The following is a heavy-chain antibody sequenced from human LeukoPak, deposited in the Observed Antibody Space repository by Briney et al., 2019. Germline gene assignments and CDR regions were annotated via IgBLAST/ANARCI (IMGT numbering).Heavy chain of an antibody. CDR1: GGSISSGSYY. V-gene: IGHV4-61*02. CDR3: ARGGYSSRVDY. J-gene: IGHJ4*02. Sequence: KPSQTLSLTCTVSGGSISSGSYYWSWIRQPAGKGLEWIGRIYTSGSTNYNPSLKGRVTISVDTSKNQFSLKLSSVTAADTAVYYCARGGYSSRVDYWGQGTLVTVSS. D-gene: IGHD6-13*01. CDR2: IYTSGST.